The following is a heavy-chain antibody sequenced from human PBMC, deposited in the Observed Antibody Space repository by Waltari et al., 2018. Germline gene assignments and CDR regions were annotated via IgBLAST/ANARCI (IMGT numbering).Heavy chain of an antibody. CDR2: IYYSGGT. CDR3: VRRGVCSGGSCYRDLDY. D-gene: IGHD2-15*01. CDR1: GGSISSSSYY. Sequence: QLQLQESGPGLVKPSETLSLTCTVSGGSISSSSYYWGWIRPPPEEGLVWIGSIYYSGGTYHNPSLKSRVTISVDTSKKQLSLKRTSVTAADTAVYYCVRRGVCSGGSCYRDLDYWGQGTLVTVSS. V-gene: IGHV4-39*01. J-gene: IGHJ4*02.